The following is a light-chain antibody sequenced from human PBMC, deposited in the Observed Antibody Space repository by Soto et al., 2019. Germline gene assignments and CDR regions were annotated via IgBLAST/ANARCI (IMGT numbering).Light chain of an antibody. CDR1: QGISNY. J-gene: IGKJ3*01. CDR2: AAS. V-gene: IGKV1-27*01. Sequence: DIQMTQSPSSLSASVGDRVTITCRASQGISNYLAWYQQKPGKVPKLLIYAASILQSGVPSRFRGSGSGTDYTLTNSSLQPEDVANYYLTKYTGAPHFGSGTTVDIK. CDR3: TKYTGAPH.